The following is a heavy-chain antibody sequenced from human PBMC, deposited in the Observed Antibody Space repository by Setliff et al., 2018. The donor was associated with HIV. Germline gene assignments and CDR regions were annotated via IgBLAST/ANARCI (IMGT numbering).Heavy chain of an antibody. CDR1: GASINSSSHH. J-gene: IGHJ6*03. D-gene: IGHD1-26*01. Sequence: PSETLSLTCTVSGASINSSSHHWAWIRQPPGKGPEYIGNIYYTGSTHHNPSLESRVATSVDTSKNQFSLKLSSVTAADTAVYYCARIVRWELVATPTFFYYYMDVWGKGTTVTVSS. V-gene: IGHV4-39*01. CDR3: ARIVRWELVATPTFFYYYMDV. CDR2: IYYTGST.